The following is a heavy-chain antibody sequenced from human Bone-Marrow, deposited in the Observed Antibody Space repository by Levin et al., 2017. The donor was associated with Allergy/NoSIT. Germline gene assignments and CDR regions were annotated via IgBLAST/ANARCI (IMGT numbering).Heavy chain of an antibody. V-gene: IGHV3-11*01. J-gene: IGHJ6*02. CDR3: ARDYCGGDCYAIHYYGLDV. D-gene: IGHD2-21*02. CDR1: GFTFSDYY. Sequence: LSLTCAASGFTFSDYYITWIRQAPGKGLEWVSSISGSGTNIFYADSVKGRFTISRDNAEKSLFLQMNSLRAEDTAVYYCARDYCGGDCYAIHYYGLDVWGQGTTVTVS. CDR2: ISGSGTNI.